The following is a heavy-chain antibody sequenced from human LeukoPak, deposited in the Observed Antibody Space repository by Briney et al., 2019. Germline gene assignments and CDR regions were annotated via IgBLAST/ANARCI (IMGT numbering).Heavy chain of an antibody. Sequence: GASVKVSCKASGGTFSSYAINWVRQAPGQGLEWMGRIIPILGIANYAQKFQGRVTITADKSTCTAYMELSSLRPEDTAVYYCARVVPATNYYYYGMDVWGQGTTVTVSS. CDR2: IIPILGIA. J-gene: IGHJ6*02. D-gene: IGHD2-2*01. CDR1: GGTFSSYA. V-gene: IGHV1-69*04. CDR3: ARVVPATNYYYYGMDV.